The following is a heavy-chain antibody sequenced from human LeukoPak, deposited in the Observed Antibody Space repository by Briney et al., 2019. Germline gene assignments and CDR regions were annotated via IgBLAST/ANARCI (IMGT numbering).Heavy chain of an antibody. Sequence: PGGSLRLSCAASGFTFSSYWMSWVRQAPGKGLEWVANIKQDGSEKYYVDSVKGRFTISRDNAKNSLYLQMNSLRAEDTAVYYCARAGPWLWFGELLTLDAFDIWGQGTMVTVSS. D-gene: IGHD3-10*01. CDR2: IKQDGSEK. V-gene: IGHV3-7*01. J-gene: IGHJ3*02. CDR3: ARAGPWLWFGELLTLDAFDI. CDR1: GFTFSSYW.